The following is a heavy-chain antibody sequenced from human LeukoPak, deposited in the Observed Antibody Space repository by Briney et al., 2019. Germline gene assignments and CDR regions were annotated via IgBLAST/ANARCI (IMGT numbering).Heavy chain of an antibody. CDR2: ISWNSGSI. J-gene: IGHJ4*02. Sequence: GGSLRLSCAASGFTFDDYAMHWVRQAPGKGLEWVSGISWNSGSIGYADSVKGRFTISRDNAKSSLWLLMNSLRVEDTAVYYCATSSLGYYDRSGYYYLDYWGQGTLVTVSS. CDR3: ATSSLGYYDRSGYYYLDY. D-gene: IGHD3-22*01. V-gene: IGHV3-9*01. CDR1: GFTFDDYA.